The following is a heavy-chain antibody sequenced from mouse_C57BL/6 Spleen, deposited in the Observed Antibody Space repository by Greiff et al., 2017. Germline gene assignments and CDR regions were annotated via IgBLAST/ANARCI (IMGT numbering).Heavy chain of an antibody. CDR2: IDPGTGDT. V-gene: IGHV14-4*01. Sequence: DVKLQESGAELVRPGASVKLSCTASGFNIKDDYMHWVKQRPEQGLEWIGWIDPGTGDTEYTSKFQGKATITADTSSTTAYLQLSSLTSEDTAVYYCTTGDSSGFAWFAYWGQGTLVTVSA. J-gene: IGHJ3*01. CDR1: GFNIKDDY. CDR3: TTGDSSGFAWFAY. D-gene: IGHD3-2*02.